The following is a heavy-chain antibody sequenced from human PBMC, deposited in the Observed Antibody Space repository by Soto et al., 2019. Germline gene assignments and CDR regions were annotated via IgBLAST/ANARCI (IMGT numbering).Heavy chain of an antibody. V-gene: IGHV3-33*01. CDR1: GFTFSSYG. CDR2: IWYDGSNK. Sequence: GGSLRLSCAASGFTFSSYGMHWVRQAPGKGLEWVAVIWYDGSNKYYADSVKGRFTISRDNSKNTLYLQMNSLRAEDTAVYYCARDPVTGTIFGVVQVHYGMDVWGQGTTVTVSS. CDR3: ARDPVTGTIFGVVQVHYGMDV. D-gene: IGHD3-3*01. J-gene: IGHJ6*02.